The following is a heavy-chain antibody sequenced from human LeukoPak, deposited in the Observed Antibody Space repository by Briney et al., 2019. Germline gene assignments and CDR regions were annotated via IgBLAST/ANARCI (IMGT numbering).Heavy chain of an antibody. Sequence: GGSLRLSCAASGFTFSSYGMHWVHQAPGKGLEWVAVISYDGSNKYYADSVKGRFTISRDNSKNTLYLQMNSLRAEDTAVYYCAKGRSPQYYGSGSYMGMDVWGKGTTVTVSS. CDR2: ISYDGSNK. CDR1: GFTFSSYG. V-gene: IGHV3-30*18. CDR3: AKGRSPQYYGSGSYMGMDV. J-gene: IGHJ6*04. D-gene: IGHD3-10*01.